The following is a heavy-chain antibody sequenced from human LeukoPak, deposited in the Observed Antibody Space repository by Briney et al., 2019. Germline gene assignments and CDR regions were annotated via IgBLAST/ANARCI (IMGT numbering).Heavy chain of an antibody. J-gene: IGHJ4*02. CDR1: GGSFSGYY. D-gene: IGHD6-19*01. CDR2: INHSGST. V-gene: IGHV4-34*01. CDR3: ARGGKGGIAVAGTKDFDY. Sequence: TSETLSLTCAVYGGSFSGYYWSWIRQPPGKGLEWIGEINHSGSTNYNPSLKSRVTISVDTSKNQFSLKLSSVTAADTAVYYCARGGKGGIAVAGTKDFDYWGQGTLVTVSS.